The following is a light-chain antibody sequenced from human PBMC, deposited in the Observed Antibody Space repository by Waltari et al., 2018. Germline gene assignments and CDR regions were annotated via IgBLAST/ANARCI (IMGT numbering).Light chain of an antibody. J-gene: IGLJ3*02. CDR2: DVS. Sequence: QSALTQPASVSGSPGQSTTISCTGTSSDVGGYNYVPWYQQHPGKAPKFVIYDVSNRPSGVSNRFSGSKSGNTASLTISGLQAEDEADYYCSSYTSRSTWVFGGGTKLTVL. CDR1: SSDVGGYNY. V-gene: IGLV2-14*03. CDR3: SSYTSRSTWV.